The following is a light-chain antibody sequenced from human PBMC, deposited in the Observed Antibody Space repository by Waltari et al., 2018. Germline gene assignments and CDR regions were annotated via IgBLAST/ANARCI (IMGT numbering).Light chain of an antibody. CDR3: SSYTSSNTVV. CDR1: THHGDSNS. Sequence: QSALTQPASVSGSPGPSLTIPCTGTTHHGDSNSVPWYQQHPGKAPKLMIYDVTKRPSGVSNRFSGSKSGNTASLTISGLQAEDEADYHCSSYTSSNTVVFGGGTKLTVL. V-gene: IGLV2-14*01. J-gene: IGLJ3*02. CDR2: DVT.